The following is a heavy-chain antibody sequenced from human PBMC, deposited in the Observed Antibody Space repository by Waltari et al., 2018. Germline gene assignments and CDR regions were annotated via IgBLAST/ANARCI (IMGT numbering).Heavy chain of an antibody. CDR1: GYPFTVYY. Sequence: VQLVQSGAEVRTPGASVTVSCMASGYPFTVYYLHWVRQAPGQDLEWMGWINPNNGDTNYAPRFQGRVSMTRDTSINTVYMQLSSLRFDDTAMYYCERDTGGYWGQGTLVTVSS. V-gene: IGHV1-2*02. J-gene: IGHJ4*02. CDR2: INPNNGDT. CDR3: ERDTGGY. D-gene: IGHD3-10*01.